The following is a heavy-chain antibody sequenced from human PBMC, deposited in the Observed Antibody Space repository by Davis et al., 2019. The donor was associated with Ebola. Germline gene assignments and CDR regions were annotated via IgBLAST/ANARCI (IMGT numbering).Heavy chain of an antibody. CDR1: GNTFTSYA. D-gene: IGHD5-24*01. J-gene: IGHJ3*02. V-gene: IGHV7-4-1*02. CDR2: INTNTGNP. CDR3: ARDLADGWLQLPGAFDI. Sequence: ASVKVSCKASGNTFTSYAMNWVRQAPGQGLEWMGWINTNTGNPTYAQGFTGRFVFSLDTSVSTAYLQISSLKAEDTAVYYCARDLADGWLQLPGAFDIWGQGTMVTVSS.